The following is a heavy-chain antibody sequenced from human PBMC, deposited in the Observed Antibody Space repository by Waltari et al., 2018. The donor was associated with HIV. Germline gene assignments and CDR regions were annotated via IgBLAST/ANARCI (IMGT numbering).Heavy chain of an antibody. D-gene: IGHD1-7*01. CDR2: VSISSTYI. V-gene: IGHV3-48*02. CDR1: GITHSNSH. J-gene: IGHJ6*02. Sequence: EVQVVESGGDWVQPGRSVRSSCEASGITHSNSHINMLRQAPGTGLEWISYVSISSTYIYYADSVKGRFTISRDTAKNSLSLQMNSLRDEDTAVYYCARDATTTWQNYYYGMDVWGQGTTVTVSS. CDR3: ARDATTTWQNYYYGMDV.